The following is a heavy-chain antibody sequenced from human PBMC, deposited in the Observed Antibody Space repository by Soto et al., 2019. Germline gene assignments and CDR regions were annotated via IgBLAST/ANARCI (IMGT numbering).Heavy chain of an antibody. J-gene: IGHJ4*02. CDR1: GGSISSGGYS. CDR3: ARAGGLGAVDVDY. V-gene: IGHV4-30-2*01. D-gene: IGHD6-19*01. CDR2: IYHSGST. Sequence: QLQLQESGSGLVKPSQTLSLTCAVSGGSISSGGYSWSWIRQPPGKGLEWIGYIYHSGSTYYNPSLKSRVTISVARSKNQFSLKLSSVTAADTAVYYCARAGGLGAVDVDYWGQGTLVTVSS.